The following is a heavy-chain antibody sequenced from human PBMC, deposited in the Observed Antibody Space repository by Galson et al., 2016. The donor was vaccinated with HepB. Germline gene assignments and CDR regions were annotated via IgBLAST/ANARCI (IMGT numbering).Heavy chain of an antibody. CDR3: ARTTYCGADCYSGFAAFDV. V-gene: IGHV4-39*01. Sequence: SETLSLTCSVSGGSIGRSSYFWGWIRQPPGKGLEWIASIYYSGTTYYNPPLKGRVTISIDTSKNQFSLRLNSMTAADTAVYYCARTTYCGADCYSGFAAFDVWGRGTMVIVSS. J-gene: IGHJ3*01. CDR2: IYYSGTT. D-gene: IGHD2-21*02. CDR1: GGSIGRSSYF.